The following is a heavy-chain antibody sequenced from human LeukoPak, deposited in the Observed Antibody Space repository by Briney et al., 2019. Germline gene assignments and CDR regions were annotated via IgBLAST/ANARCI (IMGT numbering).Heavy chain of an antibody. CDR2: ITGTSGFL. Sequence: GGXXRLSCAASGFTFSSYSMAWVRQAPGKGLDWVSSITGTSGFLYYANSVRGRFTISRDNAKNSVYLQMNTLRAEDTALYYCARALEGAFDIWGQGTMVTVSS. J-gene: IGHJ3*02. V-gene: IGHV3-21*01. CDR3: ARALEGAFDI. CDR1: GFTFSSYS.